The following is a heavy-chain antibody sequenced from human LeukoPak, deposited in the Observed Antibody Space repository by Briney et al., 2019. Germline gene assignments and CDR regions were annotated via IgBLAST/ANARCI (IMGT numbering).Heavy chain of an antibody. J-gene: IGHJ4*02. CDR3: ATDDNSRHYYDSSAFDY. D-gene: IGHD3-22*01. V-gene: IGHV1-46*01. Sequence: ASVKVSCKASGYTFTSYYMHWVRQAPGQGLEWMGIINPSGGSTSYAQKFQGRVTMTEDTSTDTAYMELSSLRSEDTAVYYCATDDNSRHYYDSSAFDYWGQGTLVTVSS. CDR2: INPSGGST. CDR1: GYTFTSYY.